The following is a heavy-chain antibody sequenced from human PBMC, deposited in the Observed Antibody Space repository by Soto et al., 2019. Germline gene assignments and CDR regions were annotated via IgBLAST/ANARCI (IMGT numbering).Heavy chain of an antibody. D-gene: IGHD6-19*01. CDR1: GFTFIGSS. CDR3: AKEGYDSGWYWDY. Sequence: SXRLSCAASGFTFIGSSMTWVRQAPGKWLEYVSSITSSGSEVFHAASVKGRFTMSRDNSKNMLYLQMNSLRAEDTAVYYCAKEGYDSGWYWDYWGQGALVTVSS. CDR2: ITSSGSEV. J-gene: IGHJ4*02. V-gene: IGHV3-23*01.